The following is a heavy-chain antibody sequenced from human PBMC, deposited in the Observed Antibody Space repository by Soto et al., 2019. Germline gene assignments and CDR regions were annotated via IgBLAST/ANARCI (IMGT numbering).Heavy chain of an antibody. CDR3: AKRRGAGGHFDY. Sequence: LRLSCAASGFTFSSYAVGWVRQGPGKGLEWVAVVSIGGSTHYADSVRGRFTISRDNSKNTLSLQMNSLPAEDTAVYFCAKRRGAGGHFDYWGQGALVTVSS. V-gene: IGHV3-23*01. J-gene: IGHJ4*02. D-gene: IGHD2-15*01. CDR2: VSIGGST. CDR1: GFTFSSYA.